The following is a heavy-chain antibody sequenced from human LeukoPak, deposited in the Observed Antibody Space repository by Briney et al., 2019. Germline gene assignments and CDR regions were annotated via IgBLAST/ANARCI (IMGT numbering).Heavy chain of an antibody. CDR3: ARSSRRYDILTGYYLDAFDI. D-gene: IGHD3-9*01. V-gene: IGHV4-31*03. CDR1: GGSISSGGYY. CDR2: IYYSGST. J-gene: IGHJ3*02. Sequence: TSETLSLTCTVSGGSISSGGYYWSWIRQHPGKGLEWIGYIYYSGSTYYNPSLKSRVTISVDTSKNQFSLKLSSVTAADTAVYYCARSSRRYDILTGYYLDAFDIWGQGTMVTVSS.